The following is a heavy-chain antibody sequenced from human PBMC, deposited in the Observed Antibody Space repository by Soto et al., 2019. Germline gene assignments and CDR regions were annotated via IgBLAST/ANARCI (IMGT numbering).Heavy chain of an antibody. CDR1: GFDFGSFG. V-gene: IGHV1-58*02. J-gene: IGHJ6*02. Sequence: QMQLVQSAAEVREPGTSVRVSCRASGFDFGSFGIQFLRQTRGRGLEWIGWIVVVSGSTNYARQFQGRVAISRDMSSSTAYLDLYDLKSDDTAVYFCSADHPHMAMGWPVLGQGTTVTVSS. D-gene: IGHD1-26*01. CDR2: IVVVSGST. CDR3: SADHPHMAMGWPV.